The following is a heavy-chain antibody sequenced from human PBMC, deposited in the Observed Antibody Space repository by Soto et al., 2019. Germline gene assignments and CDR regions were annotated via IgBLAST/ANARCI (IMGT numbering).Heavy chain of an antibody. CDR2: INAADGNE. CDR1: GYTFTSYA. Sequence: QVQLVQSGAEVKKPGASVKVTCKASGYTFTSYAIHWVRQAPGHGLEWMGFINAADGNEKYSQDFQGRVTFNRGTSASAASMELSSLLSADTAIYYCATSSTRDWADYVFGLDVWGQGTTVTVSS. V-gene: IGHV1-3*01. J-gene: IGHJ6*02. CDR3: ATSSTRDWADYVFGLDV. D-gene: IGHD2-2*01.